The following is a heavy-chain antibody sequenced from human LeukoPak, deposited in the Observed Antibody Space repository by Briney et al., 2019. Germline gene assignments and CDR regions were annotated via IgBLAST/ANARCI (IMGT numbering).Heavy chain of an antibody. Sequence: SETLSLTXTVSGGSISSYYWSWLRQTPGKGLEWIGYIYYSGSTNYNPSLKSRVTISVDTSKNQCSLKLSSVTAADTAVYYCARVPVGAVRYWFDPWGQGTLVTVSS. CDR1: GGSISSYY. D-gene: IGHD1-26*01. V-gene: IGHV4-59*01. CDR2: IYYSGST. CDR3: ARVPVGAVRYWFDP. J-gene: IGHJ5*02.